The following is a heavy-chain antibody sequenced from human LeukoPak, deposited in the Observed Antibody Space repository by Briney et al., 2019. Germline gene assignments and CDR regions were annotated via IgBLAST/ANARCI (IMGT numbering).Heavy chain of an antibody. D-gene: IGHD1-26*01. Sequence: ASVKVSCKASGYTFTSYGISWVRQAPGQGLEWMGWISAYNGNTNYAQKLQGRVTMTTDTSTSTAYMELRSLRSDDTAVYYCARDPGSYRRHPTFDYWGQGTLVTVSS. CDR2: ISAYNGNT. CDR3: ARDPGSYRRHPTFDY. CDR1: GYTFTSYG. V-gene: IGHV1-18*01. J-gene: IGHJ4*02.